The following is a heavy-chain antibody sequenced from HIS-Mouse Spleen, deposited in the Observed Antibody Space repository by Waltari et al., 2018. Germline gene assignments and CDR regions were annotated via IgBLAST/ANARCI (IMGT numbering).Heavy chain of an antibody. V-gene: IGHV4-39*07. CDR3: ARDRELYFDY. CDR1: GGPIISSSYS. Sequence: QLQLQESGPGLVKPSATLPLTCTVSGGPIISSSYSWGWIRQPPGKGLEWIGSIYYSGSTYYNPSLKSRVTISVDTSKNQFSLKLSSVTAADTAVYYCARDRELYFDYWGQGTLVTVSS. J-gene: IGHJ4*02. CDR2: IYYSGST. D-gene: IGHD1-26*01.